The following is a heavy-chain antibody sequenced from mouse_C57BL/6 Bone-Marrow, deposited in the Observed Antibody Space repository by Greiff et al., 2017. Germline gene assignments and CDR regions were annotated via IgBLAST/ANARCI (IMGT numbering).Heavy chain of an antibody. CDR1: GYTFTDYE. Sequence: VKLVESGAELVRPGASVTLSCKASGYTFTDYEMHWVKQTPVHGLEWIGAIDPETGGTAYNQKFKGKAILTADKSSSTAYMELRSLTSEDSAVYYCTRRTGTWYFDVWGTGTTVTVSS. V-gene: IGHV1-15*01. CDR3: TRRTGTWYFDV. J-gene: IGHJ1*03. D-gene: IGHD4-1*01. CDR2: IDPETGGT.